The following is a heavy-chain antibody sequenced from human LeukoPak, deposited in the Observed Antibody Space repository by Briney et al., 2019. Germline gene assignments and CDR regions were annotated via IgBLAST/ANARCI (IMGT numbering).Heavy chain of an antibody. CDR2: INPNSGGT. J-gene: IGHJ4*02. Sequence: ASVKVSCKSSGYTFTGYFVHWVRQAPGQGLEWVGWINPNSGGTNYAQKFQGRVTMTRDTSISIAYMELSRLRSDDTAVYYCARGVAGTPLTDYWGQGTLVAVSS. D-gene: IGHD6-19*01. V-gene: IGHV1-2*02. CDR1: GYTFTGYF. CDR3: ARGVAGTPLTDY.